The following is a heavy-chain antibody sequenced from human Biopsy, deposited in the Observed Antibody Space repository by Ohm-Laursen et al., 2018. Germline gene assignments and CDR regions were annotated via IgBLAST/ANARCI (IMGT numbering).Heavy chain of an antibody. D-gene: IGHD6-6*01. CDR2: MIPSSGQT. Sequence: ASVKVSCKSSGYSFSTYDVHWVPQARGQGLEWMGWMIPSSGQTGYAQRFQGRVTLTMNTSISTASMELSGLRSEDTAVYLCARGYSRRVSIWEASIYWFDTWGQGTLVTVSS. J-gene: IGHJ5*02. CDR1: GYSFSTYD. CDR3: ARGYSRRVSIWEASIYWFDT. V-gene: IGHV1-8*01.